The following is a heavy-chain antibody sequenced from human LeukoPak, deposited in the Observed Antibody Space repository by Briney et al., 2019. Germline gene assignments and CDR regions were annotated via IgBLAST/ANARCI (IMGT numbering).Heavy chain of an antibody. CDR3: ARDRLQYYYYYGMDV. CDR1: GGSISSYY. D-gene: IGHD4-11*01. Sequence: SETLSLTCTVSGGSISSYYWSWIRQPPGKGLEWFGYIYYSGSTNYNPSLKSRVTISVDTSKNQFSLKLSSVTAADTAVYYCARDRLQYYYYYGMDVWGQGTTVTVSS. J-gene: IGHJ6*02. V-gene: IGHV4-59*01. CDR2: IYYSGST.